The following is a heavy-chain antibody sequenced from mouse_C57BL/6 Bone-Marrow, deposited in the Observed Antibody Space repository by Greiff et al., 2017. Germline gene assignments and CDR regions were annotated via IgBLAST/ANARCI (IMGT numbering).Heavy chain of an antibody. Sequence: QVQLQQPGAELVRPGSSVKLSCKASGYTFTSYWLHWVKQRPIQGLEWIGNIDPSDSETHYNQKFKDKATFTVNKSSSTAYMQLSSLTSEDSAVYYCARDYYGSSPYYFDYWGQGTTLTVSS. V-gene: IGHV1-52*01. J-gene: IGHJ2*01. CDR2: IDPSDSET. CDR3: ARDYYGSSPYYFDY. D-gene: IGHD1-1*01. CDR1: GYTFTSYW.